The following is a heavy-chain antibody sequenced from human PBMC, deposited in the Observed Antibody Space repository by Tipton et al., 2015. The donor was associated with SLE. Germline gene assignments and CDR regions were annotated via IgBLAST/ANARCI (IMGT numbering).Heavy chain of an antibody. Sequence: SLRLSCAASGFTFSSYSMNWVRQAPGKGLEWVSVIYSGGSTYYADSVRGRFTISRDNSENTLYLQMNSLRAEDTAVYYCARVGGWRYSSTEYFQHWGQGTLVTVSS. V-gene: IGHV3-53*01. CDR3: ARVGGWRYSSTEYFQH. J-gene: IGHJ1*01. CDR2: IYSGGST. CDR1: GFTFSSYS. D-gene: IGHD6-19*01.